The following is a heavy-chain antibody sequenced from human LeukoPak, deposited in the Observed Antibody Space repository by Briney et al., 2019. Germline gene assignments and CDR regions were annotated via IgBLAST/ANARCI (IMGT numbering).Heavy chain of an antibody. CDR1: GYTFTSYY. CDR3: ARSGGSGSYYFLFDY. CDR2: INPSGGST. Sequence: ASVKVSCKASGYTFTSYYMHWVRQAPGQGLEWMGIINPSGGSTSYAQKFQGRVTMTRDTSTSTVYMELSSLRSEDTAVYYCARSGGSGSYYFLFDYWGQGTLVTVSS. J-gene: IGHJ4*02. V-gene: IGHV1-46*01. D-gene: IGHD3-10*01.